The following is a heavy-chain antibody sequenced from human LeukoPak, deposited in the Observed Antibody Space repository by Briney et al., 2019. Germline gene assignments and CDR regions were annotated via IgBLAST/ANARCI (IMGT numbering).Heavy chain of an antibody. CDR2: ISGSGGAT. J-gene: IGHJ5*02. CDR3: AKDSASDYYNWFDP. CDR1: GFTFHTYA. D-gene: IGHD4-11*01. Sequence: GGSLRLSCAASGFTFHTYAMNWVRQAPGKGLEWVAAISGSGGATHYADSVKGRFTISRDHSQNTLYLQMNSLRDEDTALYYCAKDSASDYYNWFDPWGQGTLVTVS. V-gene: IGHV3-23*01.